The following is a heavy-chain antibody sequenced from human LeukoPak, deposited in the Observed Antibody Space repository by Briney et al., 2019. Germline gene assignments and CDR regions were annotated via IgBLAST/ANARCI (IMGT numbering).Heavy chain of an antibody. CDR2: ISGSGGST. Sequence: PGGTLRLSCAASGFTFSSYGMSWVRQAPGKGLEWVSAISGSGGSTYYADSVKGRFTISRDNSKNTLYLQMNSLRAEDTAVYYCAKDGFDDILTGYRYFDLWGRGTLVTVSS. CDR3: AKDGFDDILTGYRYFDL. V-gene: IGHV3-23*01. CDR1: GFTFSSYG. J-gene: IGHJ2*01. D-gene: IGHD3-9*01.